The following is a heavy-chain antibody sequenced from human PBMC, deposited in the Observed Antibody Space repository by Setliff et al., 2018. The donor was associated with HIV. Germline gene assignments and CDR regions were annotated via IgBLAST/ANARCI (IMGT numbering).Heavy chain of an antibody. J-gene: IGHJ3*02. D-gene: IGHD1-26*01. CDR2: INHSRST. CDR1: GGSFSGYY. V-gene: IGHV4-34*01. Sequence: PSETLSLTCAVYGGSFSGYYWSWIRQPPGKGLEWIGEINHSRSTNYNPSLKSRVTISVDTSKNQFSLKLSSVTAADTAVYYCARRPRIVGVRKNAFDIWGQGTMVTVSS. CDR3: ARRPRIVGVRKNAFDI.